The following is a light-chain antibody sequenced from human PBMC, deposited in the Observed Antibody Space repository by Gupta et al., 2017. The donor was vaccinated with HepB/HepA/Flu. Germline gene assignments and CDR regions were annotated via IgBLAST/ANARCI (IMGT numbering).Light chain of an antibody. CDR3: QQYENWPPLT. J-gene: IGKJ4*01. CDR2: GAS. V-gene: IGKV3-15*01. CDR1: QSINSN. Sequence: EIVMTQSPATLSVSPGERATLSCRASQSINSNLAWYQQKPGQPPRLLMYGASSRDTGIPARFSGSGCGTEFILTISSRQSEDIARYYCQQYENWPPLTFGGGTKVEIK.